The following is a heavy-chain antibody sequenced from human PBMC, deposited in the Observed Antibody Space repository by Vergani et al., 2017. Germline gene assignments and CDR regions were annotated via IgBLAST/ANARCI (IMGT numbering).Heavy chain of an antibody. V-gene: IGHV3-23*01. CDR3: AKSGQQWLVRGYYFDY. CDR1: GFTFSSYA. J-gene: IGHJ4*02. D-gene: IGHD6-19*01. Sequence: EVQLLESGGGLVQPGGSLRLSCAASGFTFSSYAMSWVRQAPGKGLEWVSAISGSGCSTYYADSVKGRFTITRDNSKNTLYLQMNSLRAEDTAVYYCAKSGQQWLVRGYYFDYWGQGTLVTVSS. CDR2: ISGSGCST.